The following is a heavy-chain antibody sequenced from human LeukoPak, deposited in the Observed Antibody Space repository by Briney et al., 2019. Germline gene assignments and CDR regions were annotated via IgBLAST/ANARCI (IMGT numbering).Heavy chain of an antibody. CDR1: GFTFTSYG. Sequence: GTSPRLSCAASGFTFTSYGMHWVRQAPGKGLEWVALITYDGYYKYYSDSVKGRFTISSDTSKNTMYLQMNSLRAEDTAVYYCARGLAFDYWGQGTLVTVSS. V-gene: IGHV3-30*03. CDR3: ARGLAFDY. CDR2: ITYDGYYK. J-gene: IGHJ4*02. D-gene: IGHD2-15*01.